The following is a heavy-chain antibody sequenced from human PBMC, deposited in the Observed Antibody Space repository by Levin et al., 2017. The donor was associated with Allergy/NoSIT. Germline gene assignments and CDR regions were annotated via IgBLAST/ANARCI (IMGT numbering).Heavy chain of an antibody. CDR1: GYTFTSYG. CDR2: ISAYNGNT. D-gene: IGHD3-9*01. CDR3: ARDPSYYDILTGYYRGWYFDL. V-gene: IGHV1-18*01. Sequence: ASVKVSCKASGYTFTSYGISWVRQAPGQGLEWMGWISAYNGNTNYAQKLQGRVTMTTDTSTSTAYMELRSLRSDDTAVYYCARDPSYYDILTGYYRGWYFDLWGRGTLVTVSS. J-gene: IGHJ2*01.